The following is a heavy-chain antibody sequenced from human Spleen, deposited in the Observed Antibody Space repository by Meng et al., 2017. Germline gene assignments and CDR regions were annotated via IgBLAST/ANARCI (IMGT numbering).Heavy chain of an antibody. J-gene: IGHJ4*02. Sequence: QVQLVQSGSELKEPGASVKVSCKASGYNFTNYAMNWVRQAPGQGLEWMGWINTYTGNPTYARGFTGRFVFSLDTSVTTAYLQISSLKAEDTAVYYCASGNGLDYGDYPFDHWGQGTLVTVSS. V-gene: IGHV7-4-1*02. CDR3: ASGNGLDYGDYPFDH. CDR2: INTYTGNP. D-gene: IGHD4-17*01. CDR1: GYNFTNYA.